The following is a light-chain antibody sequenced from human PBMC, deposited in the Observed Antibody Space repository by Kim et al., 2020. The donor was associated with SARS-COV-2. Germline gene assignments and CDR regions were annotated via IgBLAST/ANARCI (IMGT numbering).Light chain of an antibody. J-gene: IGLJ3*02. CDR2: YDS. CDR1: NIGSKS. Sequence: APGKTARVTCGGNNIGSKSVHWYQQKPGQAPVLVIYYDSDRPSGIPERFSGSNSGNTATLTISRVEARDEADYYCQVWDSSSDHRVFGGGTQLTVL. CDR3: QVWDSSSDHRV. V-gene: IGLV3-21*04.